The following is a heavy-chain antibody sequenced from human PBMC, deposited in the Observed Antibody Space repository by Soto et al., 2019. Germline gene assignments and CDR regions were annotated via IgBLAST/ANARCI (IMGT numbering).Heavy chain of an antibody. Sequence: EVQLVESGGGLVQPGGSLRLSCAASGFTFSNHWMSWVRQAPGKGLEWAASIKPDGSEGYYVDSVKGRFTISRDNAKNSLSLQMTSLRPEDTAVYYCASGAAFYYDTSRYWGQGTLVTVSS. V-gene: IGHV3-7*01. CDR1: GFTFSNHW. CDR2: IKPDGSEG. CDR3: ASGAAFYYDTSRY. J-gene: IGHJ4*02. D-gene: IGHD3-22*01.